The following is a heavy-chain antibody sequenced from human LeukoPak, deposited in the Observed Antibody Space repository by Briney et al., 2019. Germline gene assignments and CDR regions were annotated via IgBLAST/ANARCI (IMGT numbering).Heavy chain of an antibody. CDR2: IHYTGST. J-gene: IGHJ5*02. CDR3: ARGGYYGSGTDFRFDP. CDR1: GGSISSYY. D-gene: IGHD3-10*01. Sequence: SETLSLTCTVSGGSISSYYWSWIRQSPGKGLECIGYIHYTGSTNYNPSLTSRVTISVETSKNQFSLTLKSVTAADTAVYYCARGGYYGSGTDFRFDPWGQGTLVTASS. V-gene: IGHV4-59*01.